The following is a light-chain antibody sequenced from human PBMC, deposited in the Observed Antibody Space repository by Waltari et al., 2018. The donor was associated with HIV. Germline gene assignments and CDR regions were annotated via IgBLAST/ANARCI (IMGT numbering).Light chain of an antibody. Sequence: QSALTPPASVSGSPGQSITISCPGTSSDVAIYNLVSWYQQLPGKAPTLMMYEVTKRPSRGYNRFSRAKSGKTAFLRISELQAEDEADYYRCSYAGNNTFVVGSGTKVTVL. CDR1: SSDVAIYNL. CDR3: CSYAGNNTFV. V-gene: IGLV2-23*02. J-gene: IGLJ1*01. CDR2: EVT.